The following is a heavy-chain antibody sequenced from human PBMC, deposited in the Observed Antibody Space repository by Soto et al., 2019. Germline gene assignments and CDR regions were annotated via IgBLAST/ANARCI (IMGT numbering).Heavy chain of an antibody. D-gene: IGHD1-26*01. CDR2: INHSGRT. V-gene: IGHV4-34*01. CDR1: GGSFRDYY. CDR3: ARLPHSGSYFDY. J-gene: IGHJ4*02. Sequence: SETLSLTCAVYGGSFRDYYWSWIRQPPGKGLEWIGEINHSGRTNYNPSLRSRVTISVDRSKNQFSPKLRSVSAADTAVYFCARLPHSGSYFDYWGQGTLVTVSS.